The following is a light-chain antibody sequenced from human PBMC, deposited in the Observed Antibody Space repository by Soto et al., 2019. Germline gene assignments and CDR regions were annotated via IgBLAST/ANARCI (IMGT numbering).Light chain of an antibody. J-gene: IGKJ1*01. V-gene: IGKV3-11*01. CDR1: HSVSSTY. Sequence: EIVLTQSPGTLSFSPGERATLSCRASHSVSSTYLAWYQQKPGQAPRLLIYDATNRATGIPARFSGSGSGTDFTLTINSLEPEDFAVYYCQQRSNWPPWTFGQGTKV. CDR3: QQRSNWPPWT. CDR2: DAT.